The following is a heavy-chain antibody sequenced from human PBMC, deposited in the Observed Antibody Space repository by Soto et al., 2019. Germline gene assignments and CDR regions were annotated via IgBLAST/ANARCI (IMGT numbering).Heavy chain of an antibody. Sequence: PSETLSLTCTVSGGSIRSYYLSWIRQSPGKGLEWIGYIYSSGTTNYGGSINYNPSLKSRVTISVDTSKNQFSLNLTSVTAADTAVYYCARGNWFDPWGQGTLVTVSS. CDR1: GGSIRSYY. J-gene: IGHJ5*02. V-gene: IGHV4-59*01. CDR2: IYSSGTT. CDR3: ARGNWFDP.